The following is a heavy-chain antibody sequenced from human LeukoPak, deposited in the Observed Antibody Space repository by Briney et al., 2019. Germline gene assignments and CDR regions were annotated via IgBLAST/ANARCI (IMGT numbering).Heavy chain of an antibody. V-gene: IGHV4-59*01. D-gene: IGHD5-12*01. CDR2: IYHSGGT. J-gene: IGHJ4*02. CDR1: GGSISTYY. CDR3: ARDGYSGSDAL. Sequence: PSETLSLTCTVSGGSISTYYWSWIRQPPGKGLEWIGYIYHSGGTNYNPSLKSRVTTSVDTSQNQFYLKLSSVTAADTAVYYCARDGYSGSDALWGQGTLVTVSS.